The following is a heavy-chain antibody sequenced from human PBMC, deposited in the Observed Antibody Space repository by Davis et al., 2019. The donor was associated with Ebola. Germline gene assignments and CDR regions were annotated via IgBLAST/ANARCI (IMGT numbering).Heavy chain of an antibody. CDR1: GFLFRDYY. Sequence: GESLKISCAASGFLFRDYYMSWIRQAPGKGLECISYISTTGSTTYYADSVKGRFTISRDNAKNSLYLQMNSLRAEDTAVYYCARDDILTDVLYYYYYGMDVWGQGTTVTVSS. J-gene: IGHJ6*02. D-gene: IGHD3-9*01. CDR3: ARDDILTDVLYYYYYGMDV. CDR2: ISTTGSTT. V-gene: IGHV3-11*01.